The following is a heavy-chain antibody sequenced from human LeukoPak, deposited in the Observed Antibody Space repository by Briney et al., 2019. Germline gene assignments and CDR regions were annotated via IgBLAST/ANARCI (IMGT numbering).Heavy chain of an antibody. CDR2: ISGSGGST. V-gene: IGHV3-23*01. Sequence: GSLRLSCAASGFTFSSYAMSWVRQAPGKGLEWVSAISGSGGSTYYADSVKGRFTISRDNSKNTLYLQMNSLRAEDTAVYYCAKDSSIVVVVAATEYWGQGTLVTVSS. CDR1: GFTFSSYA. D-gene: IGHD2-15*01. J-gene: IGHJ4*02. CDR3: AKDSSIVVVVAATEY.